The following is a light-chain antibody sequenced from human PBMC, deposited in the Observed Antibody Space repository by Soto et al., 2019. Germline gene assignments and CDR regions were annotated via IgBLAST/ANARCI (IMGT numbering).Light chain of an antibody. CDR3: SSYTIINTVV. CDR2: EVA. J-gene: IGLJ2*01. V-gene: IGLV2-14*01. CDR1: SSDVGAYNY. Sequence: QPASVSGSPGQSITISCTGTSSDVGAYNYVSWYQLHPGQAPKLVISEVANRPSGVSTRFSGSKSDNTASLTISGLQAEDEADYYCSSYTIINTVVFGGGTKLTVL.